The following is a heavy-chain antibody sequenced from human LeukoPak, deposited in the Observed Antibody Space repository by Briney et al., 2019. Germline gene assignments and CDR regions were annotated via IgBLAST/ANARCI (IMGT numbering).Heavy chain of an antibody. CDR1: GCTFRSYA. V-gene: IGHV1-69*13. CDR3: AREVGTGSSSWYPYIDY. J-gene: IGHJ4*02. CDR2: IIPIFGTA. D-gene: IGHD6-13*01. Sequence: SVKVSCKASGCTFRSYAISWVRQAPGQGLEWMGVIIPIFGTANYAQKFQGRVTITADESTSTAYMELSSLRSEDTAVYYCAREVGTGSSSWYPYIDYWGQGTLVTVSS.